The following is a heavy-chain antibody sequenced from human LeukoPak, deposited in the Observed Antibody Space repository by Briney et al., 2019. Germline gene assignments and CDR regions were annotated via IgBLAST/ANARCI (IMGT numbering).Heavy chain of an antibody. CDR2: ISSSSSYI. D-gene: IGHD6-13*01. CDR1: GFTFSSYS. J-gene: IGHJ6*03. Sequence: GGSLRLSCAASGFTFSSYSMNWVRQAPGKGLEWVSSISSSSSYIYYADSVKGRFTISRYNTKNSMYLQMKRLRAEGTAVYYCARVLAGYSSSWTNYYYYYYMDVWGKGTTVTISS. CDR3: ARVLAGYSSSWTNYYYYYYMDV. V-gene: IGHV3-21*01.